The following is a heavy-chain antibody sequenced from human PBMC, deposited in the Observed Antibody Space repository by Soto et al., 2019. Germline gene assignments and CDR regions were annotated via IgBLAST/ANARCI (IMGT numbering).Heavy chain of an antibody. Sequence: TGGSLRISCAASGFTFSSYAMSWVRQAPGKGLERVSAISGSGGNTYYTDYLKGRFTISRDNSKNTFYLQINSLRYEDTAVYYCARGDREDIAVVIGVRPGEYGVDVWGQGTTVTVSS. D-gene: IGHD2-15*01. V-gene: IGHV3-23*01. CDR2: ISGSGGNT. J-gene: IGHJ6*02. CDR3: ARGDREDIAVVIGVRPGEYGVDV. CDR1: GFTFSSYA.